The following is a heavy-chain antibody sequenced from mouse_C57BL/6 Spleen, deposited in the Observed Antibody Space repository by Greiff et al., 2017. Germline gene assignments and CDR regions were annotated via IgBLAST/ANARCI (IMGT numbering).Heavy chain of an antibody. Sequence: VQLQQPGAELVMPGSSVKLSCKASVYTFPSSWMHWVKQRPGQGLECIGELDPSDSYTNSNQKFKGKSTLTVDKSSSTAYMQLSSLISEDSAVYYCARNSRRGFFAYWGQGTLVTVSA. V-gene: IGHV1-69*01. CDR2: LDPSDSYT. CDR1: VYTFPSSW. J-gene: IGHJ3*01. D-gene: IGHD3-2*02. CDR3: ARNSRRGFFAY.